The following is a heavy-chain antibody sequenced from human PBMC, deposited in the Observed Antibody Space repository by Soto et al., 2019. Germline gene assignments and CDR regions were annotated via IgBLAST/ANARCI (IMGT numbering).Heavy chain of an antibody. J-gene: IGHJ4*02. D-gene: IGHD1-1*01. Sequence: ETRSLSWTVSGGPIRRDWSTGSRQPPGKGLGWIGYIYYNGGTNYNPSLKSRVAISLDASKNQFSLKLTSVTTADTAVYYCARGVQMWHNYFHYWGQGTPVSVS. CDR2: IYYNGGT. CDR1: GGPIRRDW. V-gene: IGHV4-59*01. CDR3: ARGVQMWHNYFHY.